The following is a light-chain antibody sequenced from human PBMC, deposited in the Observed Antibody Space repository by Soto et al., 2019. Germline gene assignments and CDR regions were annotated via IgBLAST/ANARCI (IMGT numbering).Light chain of an antibody. CDR2: AVS. Sequence: QSALTQPASVSGSPGQSITISCTGTSNDVGRYNYVSWYQQHPGRVPKLMIFAVSDRPSGGSNRFSGSKSGNTASLTISGLQADDEADYYCSSYTSSITVIFGGGTKLTVL. CDR1: SNDVGRYNY. CDR3: SSYTSSITVI. V-gene: IGLV2-14*03. J-gene: IGLJ2*01.